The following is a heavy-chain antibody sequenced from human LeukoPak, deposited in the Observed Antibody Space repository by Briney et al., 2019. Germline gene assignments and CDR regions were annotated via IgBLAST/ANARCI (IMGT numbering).Heavy chain of an antibody. CDR1: GYTFTGYY. CDR2: INPNSGGT. J-gene: IGHJ4*02. V-gene: IGHV1-2*02. D-gene: IGHD6-19*01. Sequence: ASVKVSCKASGYTFTGYYVHWVRQAPGQGLEWMGWINPNSGGTNYAQKLQGRVTMTTDTSTSTAYMELRSLRSDDTAVYYCARAVAGGKVFDYWGQGTLVTVSS. CDR3: ARAVAGGKVFDY.